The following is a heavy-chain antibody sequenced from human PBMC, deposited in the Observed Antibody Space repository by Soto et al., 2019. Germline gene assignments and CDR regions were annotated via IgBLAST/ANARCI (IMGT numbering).Heavy chain of an antibody. CDR3: AADLGEQQLSLDY. V-gene: IGHV1-18*01. Sequence: ASVKVSCKASGYTFTSYGISWVRQAPGQGLEWMGWISACNGNTNYAQKFQERVTITRDTSTSTAYMELSSLRSEDTAVYYCAADLGEQQLSLDYWGQGTLVTVSS. D-gene: IGHD6-13*01. CDR1: GYTFTSYG. CDR2: ISACNGNT. J-gene: IGHJ4*02.